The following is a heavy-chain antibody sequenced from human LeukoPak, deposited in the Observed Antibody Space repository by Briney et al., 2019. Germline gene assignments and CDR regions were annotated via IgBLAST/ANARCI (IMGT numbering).Heavy chain of an antibody. CDR2: FDPEDGET. CDR3: ATDPWGTGGPWDFDY. J-gene: IGHJ4*02. V-gene: IGHV1-24*01. D-gene: IGHD7-27*01. CDR1: GYTLTELS. Sequence: ASGKVSCKVSGYTLTELSMHWVRQAPGKGLEWMGGFDPEDGETIYAQKFQGRVTMTEDTSTDTAYMELSSLRSEDTAVYYCATDPWGTGGPWDFDYWGQGTLVTVSS.